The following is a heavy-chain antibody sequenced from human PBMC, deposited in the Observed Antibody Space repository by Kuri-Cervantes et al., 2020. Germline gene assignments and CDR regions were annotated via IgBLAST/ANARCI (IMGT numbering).Heavy chain of an antibody. CDR1: GGSISSGGYY. D-gene: IGHD2-21*02. CDR2: IYYSGST. CDR3: AKTSYCGGDCYSGGEYYFDY. V-gene: IGHV4-31*03. Sequence: SETLSLTYTVSGGSISSGGYYWSWTRQHPGKGLEWIGYIYYSGSTYYNPSLKSRVTISVDTSKNQFSLKLSSVTAADAAVYYCAKTSYCGGDCYSGGEYYFDYWGQGTLVTVSS. J-gene: IGHJ4*02.